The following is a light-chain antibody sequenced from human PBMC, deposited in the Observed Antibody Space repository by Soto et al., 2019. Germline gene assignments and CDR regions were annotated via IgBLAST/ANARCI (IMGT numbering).Light chain of an antibody. CDR2: DVS. V-gene: IGLV2-14*03. Sequence: QSALTQPASVSGSPLQSITISCTGTSSDVGDYVSWYQHHPDKAPKVMIYDVSSRPSGVSNRFSGSKSGGSASLTISGLQAEDEAEYYCSSFISGDTPFYVFATGTKVTVL. CDR3: SSFISGDTPFYV. J-gene: IGLJ1*01. CDR1: SSDVGDY.